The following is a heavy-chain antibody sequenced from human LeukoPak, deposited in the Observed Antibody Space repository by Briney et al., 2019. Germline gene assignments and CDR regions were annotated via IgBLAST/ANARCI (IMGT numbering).Heavy chain of an antibody. CDR1: GFTFSSYS. CDR3: ARALDYGDIQWIQWFSP. CDR2: ISSSSSYI. J-gene: IGHJ5*02. V-gene: IGHV3-21*01. D-gene: IGHD4-17*01. Sequence: PGGSLRLSCAASGFTFSSYSMNWVRQAPGKGLEWVSSISSSSSYIYYADSVKGRFTISRDNAKNTLYLQMNSLRAEDTAVYYCARALDYGDIQWIQWFSPWVQGTLGTVSS.